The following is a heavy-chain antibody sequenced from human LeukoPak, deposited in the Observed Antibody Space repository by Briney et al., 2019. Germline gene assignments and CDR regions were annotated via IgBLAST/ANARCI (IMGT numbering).Heavy chain of an antibody. CDR3: ARDMIAARPNWFDP. D-gene: IGHD6-6*01. CDR2: ISAYNGNT. V-gene: IGHV1-18*01. Sequence: ASVKVSCKASGYSFTTYVITWVRQAPGQGLEWMGWISAYNGNTNYAQKLQGRVSMTTDSSTNTAYMELRSLRSDDTAIYYCARDMIAARPNWFDPWGQGTLVTVSS. J-gene: IGHJ5*02. CDR1: GYSFTTYV.